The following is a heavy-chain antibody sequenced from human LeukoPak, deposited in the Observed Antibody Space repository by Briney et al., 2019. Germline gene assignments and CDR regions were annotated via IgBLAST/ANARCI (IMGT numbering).Heavy chain of an antibody. CDR3: ARGKGGNFGELLDY. CDR2: MNPNSGNT. V-gene: IGHV1-8*01. D-gene: IGHD3-10*01. CDR1: GYSFTTYD. J-gene: IGHJ4*02. Sequence: ASVKVSCKASGYSFTTYDINWVRQATGQGLEWMGWMNPNSGNTAYAQKFQGRVTMTSDTSISTAYMELSSLRSDDTAVYYCARGKGGNFGELLDYWGQGTLVTVSS.